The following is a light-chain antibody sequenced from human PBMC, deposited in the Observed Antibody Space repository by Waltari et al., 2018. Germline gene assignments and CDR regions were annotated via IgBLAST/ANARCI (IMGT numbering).Light chain of an antibody. V-gene: IGLV3-1*01. CDR3: QAWDSSTVV. CDR1: KLGEKY. J-gene: IGLJ2*01. CDR2: QDT. Sequence: SYELTQSPPVSVSPGQTASVTCSGDKLGEKYACWYQQKPGQSPLLVIYQDTKRPSGIPERFSGSTSGNTATLTISGTQAMDEADYYCQAWDSSTVVFGGGTKLTVL.